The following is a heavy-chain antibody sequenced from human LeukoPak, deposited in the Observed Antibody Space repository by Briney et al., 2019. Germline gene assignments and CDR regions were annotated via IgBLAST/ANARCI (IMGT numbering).Heavy chain of an antibody. V-gene: IGHV3-30*02. Sequence: GGSLRLSCAASGFTFSSYGMHWVRQAPGKGLEWVAFIRYDGSNKYYADSVKGRFTISRDNSKNTLYLQMNSLRAEDTAVYYCAKDGVSGRVTGYYYYMDVWGEGTTVTVSS. CDR1: GFTFSSYG. D-gene: IGHD6-25*01. CDR2: IRYDGSNK. CDR3: AKDGVSGRVTGYYYYMDV. J-gene: IGHJ6*03.